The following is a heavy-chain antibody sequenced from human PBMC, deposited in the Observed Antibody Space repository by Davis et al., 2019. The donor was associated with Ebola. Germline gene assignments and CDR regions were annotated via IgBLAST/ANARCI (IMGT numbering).Heavy chain of an antibody. CDR2: IYQSGST. CDR3: ARDYYDSSGYLYYFES. J-gene: IGHJ4*02. Sequence: SETLSLTCAVSGDSIISRNWWSWVRQSPGKGLEWIGEIYQSGSTNYNPSLKSRVTISVDNSKNQFYLKLSSVTAADTAVYYCARDYYDSSGYLYYFESWGQGTLVTVSS. D-gene: IGHD3-22*01. V-gene: IGHV4-4*02. CDR1: GDSIISRNW.